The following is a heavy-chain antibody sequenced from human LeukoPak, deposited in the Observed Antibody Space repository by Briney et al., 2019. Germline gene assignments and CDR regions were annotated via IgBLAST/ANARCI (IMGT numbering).Heavy chain of an antibody. Sequence: ASVKVSCKVSGYTLSKLSIHWVRQAPGKGLEWIGGFDRELGDATFAQKFQGRVTLTEDTSTDTAFMDLSSLRSDDTAMYYCATEKGLGYCSRINCQGDSWGQGTLVTVSS. D-gene: IGHD2-15*01. CDR2: FDRELGDA. CDR3: ATEKGLGYCSRINCQGDS. V-gene: IGHV1-24*01. CDR1: GYTLSKLS. J-gene: IGHJ4*02.